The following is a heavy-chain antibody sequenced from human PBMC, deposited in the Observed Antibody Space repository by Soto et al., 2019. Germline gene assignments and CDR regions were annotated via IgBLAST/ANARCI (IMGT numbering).Heavy chain of an antibody. CDR1: GFSLSTSGAG. CDR3: AHEVAATQFENWFDP. CDR2: IYWNDDK. Sequence: GLALVNPQQVRRLTWTFCGFSLSTSGAGRGWIREPPGKALEWLALIYWNDDKRYSPSLKSRLTVTKDTSKNQVVLTMTNMDAVDTATYYFAHEVAATQFENWFDPWGQGTLVTVSS. J-gene: IGHJ5*02. V-gene: IGHV2-5*01. D-gene: IGHD2-15*01.